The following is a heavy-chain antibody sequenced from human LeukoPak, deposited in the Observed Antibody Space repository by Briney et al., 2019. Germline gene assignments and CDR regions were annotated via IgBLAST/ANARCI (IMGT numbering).Heavy chain of an antibody. CDR3: ARAPYYDFWAPPPGYHFDY. Sequence: GESLKISCKGSGYSFTSYWIGWVRQMPGKGLERMGIIYPGDSDTRYSPSFHGQVTISADKSISTAYLQWSTLKASDTAMYYCARAPYYDFWAPPPGYHFDYWGPGTLVTVSS. CDR2: IYPGDSDT. V-gene: IGHV5-51*01. J-gene: IGHJ4*02. D-gene: IGHD3-3*01. CDR1: GYSFTSYW.